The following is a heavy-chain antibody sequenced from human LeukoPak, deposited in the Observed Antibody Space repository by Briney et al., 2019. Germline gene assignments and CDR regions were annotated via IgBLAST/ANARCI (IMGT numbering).Heavy chain of an antibody. Sequence: PSETLSLTCTVSGVSITNFYGGCIRQSPREGLELIGYIYYSGTTNYSPSLKSRVSISVDTSKKQFSLKLSSVTAADTAVYYCARSPGGGFDIWGQGTMVTVSS. V-gene: IGHV4-59*01. D-gene: IGHD2-15*01. CDR1: GVSITNFY. CDR3: ARSPGGGFDI. J-gene: IGHJ3*02. CDR2: IYYSGTT.